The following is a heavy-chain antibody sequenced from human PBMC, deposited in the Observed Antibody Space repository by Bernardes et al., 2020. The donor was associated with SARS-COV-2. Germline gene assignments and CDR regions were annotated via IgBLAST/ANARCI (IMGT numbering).Heavy chain of an antibody. CDR2: IYYSGST. J-gene: IGHJ4*02. CDR3: ERHNYYYDRSGYSP. V-gene: IGHV4-39*01. Sequence: SETLSLTCTVSGCSISSSIYYWGWILQPPCKSLEWIGSIYYSGSTYYNPSLMTRVTISVDTSNNQFSLMLSSVTAADTAVYYCERHNYYYDRSGYSPWDQGTLVTVSS. D-gene: IGHD3-22*01. CDR1: GCSISSSIYY.